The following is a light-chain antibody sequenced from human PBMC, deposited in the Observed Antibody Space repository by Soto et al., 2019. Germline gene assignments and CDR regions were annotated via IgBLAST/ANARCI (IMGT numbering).Light chain of an antibody. CDR3: QQYNSSGT. CDR2: KAS. J-gene: IGKJ2*01. V-gene: IGKV1-5*03. CDR1: QSISSW. Sequence: DIQMTQSPSTLSASVGDRVTITCRASQSISSWLAWYQQKPGKAPKLLIYKASSLESVVPSRFSGSGSGTEFTLTISSLQPDDFATYYCQQYNSSGTFGQGTKLEIK.